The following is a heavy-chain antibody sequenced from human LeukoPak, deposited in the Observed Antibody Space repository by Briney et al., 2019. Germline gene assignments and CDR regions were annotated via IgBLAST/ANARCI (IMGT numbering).Heavy chain of an antibody. J-gene: IGHJ3*02. V-gene: IGHV4-61*02. CDR3: ACPSGSAVDDAFDI. Sequence: SETLSLTCTVSGGSISSGSYYWSWIRQPAGKGLEWIGRIYTSGSTNYNPSLKSRVTISVDTSKNQFSLKLSSVTAADTAVYYCACPSGSAVDDAFDIWGQGTMVTVSS. D-gene: IGHD1-26*01. CDR1: GGSISSGSYY. CDR2: IYTSGST.